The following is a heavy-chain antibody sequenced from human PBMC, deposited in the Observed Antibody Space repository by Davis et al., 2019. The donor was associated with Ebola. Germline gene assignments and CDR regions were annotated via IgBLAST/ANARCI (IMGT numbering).Heavy chain of an antibody. CDR2: VTSSGGGT. Sequence: PSETLSLTCAASGFTFSSYAMTWARQAPGKGLEWVSAVTSSGGGTYYADSVKGRFTTSRDNSKNTLYLQMNSLRVEDTAVYYCAKGGSGWPSDYSYGMGVWGKGTTVTVSS. D-gene: IGHD6-19*01. CDR1: GFTFSSYA. V-gene: IGHV3-23*01. CDR3: AKGGSGWPSDYSYGMGV. J-gene: IGHJ6*04.